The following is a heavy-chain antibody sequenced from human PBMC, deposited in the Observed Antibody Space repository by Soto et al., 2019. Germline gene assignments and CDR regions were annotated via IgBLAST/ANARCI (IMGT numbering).Heavy chain of an antibody. CDR3: AREGHCSSTGCPGDY. D-gene: IGHD2-2*01. CDR2: INHSGST. Sequence: ETLSLTCAVYGGSFSGYYWSWIRQPPGKGLEWIGEINHSGSTNYNPSLKSRATISVDTSKNQFSLKLSSVTAADTAVYYCAREGHCSSTGCPGDYWGQGTLVTVSS. J-gene: IGHJ4*02. V-gene: IGHV4-34*01. CDR1: GGSFSGYY.